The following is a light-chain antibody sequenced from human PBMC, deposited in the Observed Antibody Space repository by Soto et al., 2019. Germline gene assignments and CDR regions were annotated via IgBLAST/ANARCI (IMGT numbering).Light chain of an antibody. CDR2: GAS. J-gene: IGKJ2*01. CDR1: QGIRNE. CDR3: LQAYTYPYT. V-gene: IGKV1-6*01. Sequence: AIPMTQSPSSLSASVGDRVTITCRASQGIRNELGWYQQKPGKAPKLLLYGASILQSGVPSRFSGSGSGTDFTLTISSLQPDDFATYYCLQAYTYPYTFGRGTKLEIK.